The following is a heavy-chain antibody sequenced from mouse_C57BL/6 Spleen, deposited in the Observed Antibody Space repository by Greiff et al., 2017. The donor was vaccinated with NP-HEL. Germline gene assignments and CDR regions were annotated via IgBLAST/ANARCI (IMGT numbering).Heavy chain of an antibody. CDR2: IWSGGST. Sequence: VQLQESGPGLVQPSQSLSITCTVSGFSLTSYGVHWVRQSPGKGLEWLGVIWSGGSTDYNAAFISRLSISKDNSKSQVFFKMNSLQADDTAIYYCARLETPYYYAMDYWGQGTSVTVSS. V-gene: IGHV2-2*01. CDR3: ARLETPYYYAMDY. J-gene: IGHJ4*01. CDR1: GFSLTSYG.